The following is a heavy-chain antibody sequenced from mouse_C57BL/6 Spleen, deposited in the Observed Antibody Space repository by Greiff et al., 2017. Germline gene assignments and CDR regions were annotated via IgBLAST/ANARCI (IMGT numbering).Heavy chain of an antibody. J-gene: IGHJ2*01. CDR3: ARETGGYFDY. D-gene: IGHD4-1*01. V-gene: IGHV5-16*01. CDR1: GFTFSDYY. CDR2: INYDGSST. Sequence: EVQVVESEGGLVQPGSSMKLSCTASGFTFSDYYMSWVRQVPEKGLEWVANINYDGSSTYYLDSLKSRFIISRDNAKNILYLQMSSLKSEDTATYYCARETGGYFDYWGQGTTLTVSS.